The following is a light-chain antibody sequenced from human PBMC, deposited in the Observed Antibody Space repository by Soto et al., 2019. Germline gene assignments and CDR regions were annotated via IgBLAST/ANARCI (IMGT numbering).Light chain of an antibody. CDR2: GAS. Sequence: EIVMTQSPATLSVSSGERATLSCRASQSVSSNLAWYQQKPGQAPRLLIYGASSRATGIPDRFSGSGSGTDFSLTISRLEPEDSAVYYCQQYGAPPRVTFGQGTRLEI. J-gene: IGKJ5*01. CDR1: QSVSSN. CDR3: QQYGAPPRVT. V-gene: IGKV3-20*01.